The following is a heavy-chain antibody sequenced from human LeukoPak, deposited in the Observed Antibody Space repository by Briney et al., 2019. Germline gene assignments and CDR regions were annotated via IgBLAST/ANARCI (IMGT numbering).Heavy chain of an antibody. CDR3: ASTAIYGSGSFDY. V-gene: IGHV1-69*04. D-gene: IGHD3-10*01. Sequence: ASVKVSCRASGGTFSSYAISWVRQAPGQGLEWMGRIIPILGIANYAQKFQGRVTITADKSTSTAYMELSSLRSEDTAVYYCASTAIYGSGSFDYWGQGTLVTVS. J-gene: IGHJ4*02. CDR2: IIPILGIA. CDR1: GGTFSSYA.